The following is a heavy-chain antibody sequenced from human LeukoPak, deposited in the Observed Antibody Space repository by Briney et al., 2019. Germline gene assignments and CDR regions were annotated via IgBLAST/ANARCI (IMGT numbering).Heavy chain of an antibody. J-gene: IGHJ4*02. D-gene: IGHD5-12*01. Sequence: GGSLRLSCAASGFTFSSYTMNWVRQPPGKGLEWVSNIGTSSTTIYYADSVKGRFTISRDNAKNSLYLQMNSLRAEDTAVYYCARVERGYSGYDDFDYWGQGTLVTVSS. V-gene: IGHV3-48*04. CDR1: GFTFSSYT. CDR3: ARVERGYSGYDDFDY. CDR2: IGTSSTTI.